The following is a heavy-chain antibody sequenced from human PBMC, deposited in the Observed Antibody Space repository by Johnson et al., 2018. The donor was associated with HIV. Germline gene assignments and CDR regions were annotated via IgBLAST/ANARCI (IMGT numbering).Heavy chain of an antibody. CDR1: GFTFSGSA. V-gene: IGHV3-73*01. CDR3: TKLVGYCSGGGCYTPGDI. D-gene: IGHD2-15*01. J-gene: IGHJ3*02. CDR2: IRSNGNNYAT. Sequence: VQLVESGGGLVQPGGSLKLACTASGFTFSGSALHWVRQASGKGLEWVGHIRSNGNNYATAYAASVKGRFTISRDDSQNTAYLQMNRLKTEDTAVYYCTKLVGYCSGGGCYTPGDIWGQGTMVTVSS.